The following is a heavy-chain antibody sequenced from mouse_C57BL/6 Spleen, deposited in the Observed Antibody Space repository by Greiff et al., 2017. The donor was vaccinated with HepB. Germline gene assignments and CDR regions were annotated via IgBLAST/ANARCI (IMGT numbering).Heavy chain of an antibody. CDR3: ARWHTTVPAWFAY. Sequence: QVQLQQPGAELVKPGASVKLSCKASGYTFTSYWMHWVKQRPGQGLEWIGMIHPNSGSTNYNEKFKSKATLTVDKSSSTAYMQLSSLTSEDSAVYYCARWHTTVPAWFAYWGQGTLVTVSA. D-gene: IGHD1-1*01. CDR1: GYTFTSYW. V-gene: IGHV1-64*01. CDR2: IHPNSGST. J-gene: IGHJ3*01.